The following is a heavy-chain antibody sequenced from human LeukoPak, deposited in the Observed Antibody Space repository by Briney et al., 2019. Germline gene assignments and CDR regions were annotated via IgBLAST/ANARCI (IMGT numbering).Heavy chain of an antibody. CDR2: IYHSGST. J-gene: IGHJ4*02. D-gene: IGHD5-12*01. CDR3: ARARRKLDIVATSDDY. V-gene: IGHV4-4*02. CDR1: GGSISSSNW. Sequence: SGTLSLTCAVSGGSISSSNWWSWVRQPPGQGLEWIGEIYHSGSTNYNPSLKSRVTISVGKSKNQFSLKLSSVTAADTAVYYCARARRKLDIVATSDDYWGQGTLVTVSS.